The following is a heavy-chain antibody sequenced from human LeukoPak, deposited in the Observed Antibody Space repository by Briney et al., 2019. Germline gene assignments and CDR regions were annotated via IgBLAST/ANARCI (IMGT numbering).Heavy chain of an antibody. CDR2: ISGTSNYI. D-gene: IGHD6-6*01. CDR1: GFTFSLYT. CDR3: ARDRRSSSSSIDY. Sequence: PGGSLRLSCAASGFTFSLYTIHWVRQAPGKGLEWVSSISGTSNYIYYADSVKGRFTISRDNAKNSLYLQMNSLRAEDTAVYYCARDRRSSSSSIDYWGQGTLVTVSS. V-gene: IGHV3-21*01. J-gene: IGHJ4*02.